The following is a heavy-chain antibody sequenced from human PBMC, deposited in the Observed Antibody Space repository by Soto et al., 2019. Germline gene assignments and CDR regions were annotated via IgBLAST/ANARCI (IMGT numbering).Heavy chain of an antibody. CDR3: ARGKGADY. V-gene: IGHV4-34*01. CDR1: GGSFSGYY. D-gene: IGHD1-26*01. J-gene: IGHJ4*02. Sequence: QVQLQQWGAGLLKPSETLSLTCAVYGGSFSGYYWSWIRQPPGKGLEWIGEINHSGSTNYNPSHKRRVTISVDTSKNQFSLKLSSVTAADTAVYYCARGKGADYWGQGTLVTVSS. CDR2: INHSGST.